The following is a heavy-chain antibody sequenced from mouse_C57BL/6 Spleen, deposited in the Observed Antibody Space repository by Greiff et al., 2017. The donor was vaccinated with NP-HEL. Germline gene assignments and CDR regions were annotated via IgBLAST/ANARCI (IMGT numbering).Heavy chain of an antibody. CDR1: GYSITSGYY. CDR3: ARRAYAMDY. J-gene: IGHJ4*01. Sequence: EVKLMESGPGLVKPSQSLSLTCSVTGYSITSGYYWNWIRQFPGNKLEWMGYISYDGSNNYNPSLKNRISITRDTSKNQCFLKLDSVTTEDTATYYCARRAYAMDYWGQGTSVTVSS. D-gene: IGHD3-3*01. V-gene: IGHV3-6*01. CDR2: ISYDGSN.